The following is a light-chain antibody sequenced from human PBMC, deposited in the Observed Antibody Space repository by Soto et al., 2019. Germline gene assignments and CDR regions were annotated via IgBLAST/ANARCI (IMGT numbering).Light chain of an antibody. Sequence: EIVLTQSPGTLSLSPGERATLSCRASQSISSTYLAWYQQKPGQAPRLLIYGASFRATGIPDRFSGSGSGTDFTLTISRLEPEDFAVYYCQQYDRSPETFGQGTKVEIK. CDR3: QQYDRSPET. CDR1: QSISSTY. V-gene: IGKV3-20*01. CDR2: GAS. J-gene: IGKJ1*01.